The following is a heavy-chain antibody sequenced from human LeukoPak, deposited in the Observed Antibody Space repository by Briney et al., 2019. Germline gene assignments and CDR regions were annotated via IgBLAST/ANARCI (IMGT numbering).Heavy chain of an antibody. D-gene: IGHD2-15*01. Sequence: GGSLRLSCAASGFTFSSYSMNWVRQAPGKGLEWVSSISSSSSYIYYADSVKGRFTISRDNAKNSLYLQMNSLRAEDTAVYYCARMPRLSGIVVVVAATPYWFDPWGQGTLVTVSS. V-gene: IGHV3-21*01. CDR1: GFTFSSYS. CDR2: ISSSSSYI. J-gene: IGHJ5*02. CDR3: ARMPRLSGIVVVVAATPYWFDP.